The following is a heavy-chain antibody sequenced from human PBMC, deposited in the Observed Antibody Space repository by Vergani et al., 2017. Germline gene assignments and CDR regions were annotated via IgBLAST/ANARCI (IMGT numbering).Heavy chain of an antibody. D-gene: IGHD6-13*01. CDR3: AREPQYSSSWFPFDP. J-gene: IGHJ5*02. V-gene: IGHV3-21*01. CDR2: ISSSSIYI. CDR1: GFTFSSYS. Sequence: EVQLVESGGGLVKPGGSLRLSCAASGFTFSSYSMNWVRPASGKGLEWVSSISSSSIYIYYADSVKGRFTISRENAKNSLYLQMNSLRAEDTAVYYCAREPQYSSSWFPFDPWGQGTLVTVSS.